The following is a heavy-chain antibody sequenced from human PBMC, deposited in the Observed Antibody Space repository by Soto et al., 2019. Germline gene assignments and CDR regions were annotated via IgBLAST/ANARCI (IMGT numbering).Heavy chain of an antibody. D-gene: IGHD1-1*01. CDR2: IYHSGST. CDR1: GGSIIGTNYY. J-gene: IGHJ4*02. Sequence: PSETLSLTCTVSGGSIIGTNYYWAWIRQPPGRGLEWIGSIYHSGSTYYSPSLKSRVTISVDTSKSQFSLNLRSVTAPDTALYYCARWNDGPHDYWGQGTLVTVSS. CDR3: ARWNDGPHDY. V-gene: IGHV4-39*01.